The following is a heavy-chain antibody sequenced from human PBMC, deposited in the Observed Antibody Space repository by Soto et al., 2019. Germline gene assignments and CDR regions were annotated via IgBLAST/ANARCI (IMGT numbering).Heavy chain of an antibody. D-gene: IGHD3-10*01. Sequence: QVQLVQSGAEVKKPGASVKVSCKASGYTFTSYYMHWVRQAPGQGLEWMGIINPSDGSTSYAQKFQGRVTMTRGTSTSTVYMELSSLRSENKAMFSCARLFSYASGSFHLDYWGQGTLVTVSS. CDR3: ARLFSYASGSFHLDY. CDR2: INPSDGST. CDR1: GYTFTSYY. V-gene: IGHV1-46*03. J-gene: IGHJ4*02.